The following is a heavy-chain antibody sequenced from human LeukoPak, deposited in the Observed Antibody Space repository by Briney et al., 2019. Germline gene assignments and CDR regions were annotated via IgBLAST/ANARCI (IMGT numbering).Heavy chain of an antibody. D-gene: IGHD5-24*01. CDR1: GGSISSSSYY. CDR2: IYYSGST. CDR3: ARGGRWGDGYNDY. J-gene: IGHJ4*02. Sequence: PSETLSLTYTVSGGSISSSSYYWGWIRQPPGKGLEWIGSIYYSGSTYYNPSLKSRVTISVDTSKNQFSLKLSSVTAADTAVYYCARGGRWGDGYNDYWGQGTLVTVSS. V-gene: IGHV4-39*07.